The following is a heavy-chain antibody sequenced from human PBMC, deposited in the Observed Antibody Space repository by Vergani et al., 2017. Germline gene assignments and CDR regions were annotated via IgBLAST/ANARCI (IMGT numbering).Heavy chain of an antibody. V-gene: IGHV4-34*10. CDR1: GGSFSGYY. J-gene: IGHJ6*03. D-gene: IGHD3-22*01. Sequence: QVQLQESGPGLVKPSETLSLTCAVYGGSFSGYYWSWIRQPPGKGLEWIGEINHSGSTNYNPSLKSRVTISVDTSKNQFSLKLSSVTAADTAVYYCARLRSLSGYGRYYYYYMDVWGKGTTVTVSS. CDR2: INHSGST. CDR3: ARLRSLSGYGRYYYYYMDV.